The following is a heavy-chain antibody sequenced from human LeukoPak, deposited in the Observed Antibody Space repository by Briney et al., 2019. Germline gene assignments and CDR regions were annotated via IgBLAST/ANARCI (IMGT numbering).Heavy chain of an antibody. V-gene: IGHV3-30*02. CDR1: GFTFSTYG. CDR3: AKDTTSNLAARLNY. D-gene: IGHD6-6*01. J-gene: IGHJ4*02. Sequence: GGSLRLSCAASGFTFSTYGMHWVRQAPGKGLEWVAFIRYDGSNKYYADSVKGRFTISRDNSRNTLYLQMNSLRAEDTAVYYCAKDTTSNLAARLNYWGQGTLVTVSS. CDR2: IRYDGSNK.